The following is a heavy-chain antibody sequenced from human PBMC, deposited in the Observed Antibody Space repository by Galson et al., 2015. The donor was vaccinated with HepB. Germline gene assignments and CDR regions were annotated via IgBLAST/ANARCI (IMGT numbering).Heavy chain of an antibody. CDR1: GVSIGTYY. CDR3: ASHPDYGDY. J-gene: IGHJ4*01. Sequence: ETLSLTCTVSGVSIGTYYWSWFRQSPGKRIEWIGYIYSDGTTTYSPSLKSRITISIDNSKRQLSLTVRSVTAADTAVYSCASHPDYGDYWGQGSLVTVSS. CDR2: IYSDGTT. V-gene: IGHV4-4*08.